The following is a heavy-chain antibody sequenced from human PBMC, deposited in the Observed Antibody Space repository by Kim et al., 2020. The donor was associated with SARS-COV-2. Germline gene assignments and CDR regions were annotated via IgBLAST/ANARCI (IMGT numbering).Heavy chain of an antibody. CDR2: INTNTGNP. Sequence: ASVKVSCKASGYTFTSYAMNWVRQAPGQGLEWMGWINTNTGNPTYAQGFTGRFVFSLDTSVSTAYLQISSLKAEDTAVYYCARGPNPLPAYYDFWSGYSVALGGYFALWGRSTLVTVSS. CDR3: ARGPNPLPAYYDFWSGYSVALGGYFAL. J-gene: IGHJ2*01. D-gene: IGHD3-3*01. CDR1: GYTFTSYA. V-gene: IGHV7-4-1*02.